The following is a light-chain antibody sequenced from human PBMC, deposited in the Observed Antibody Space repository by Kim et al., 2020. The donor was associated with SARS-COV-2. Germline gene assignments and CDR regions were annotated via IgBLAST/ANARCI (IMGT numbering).Light chain of an antibody. Sequence: GQTVTFSCSGSTSNIGTNTVNWYQQFPGAAPKLLIYSTNQRPSGVPGRFSGSKSGSSASLAISGLQSEDEADYYCAAWDESLNGVAFGGGTQLTVL. J-gene: IGLJ2*01. CDR2: STN. CDR3: AAWDESLNGVA. V-gene: IGLV1-44*01. CDR1: TSNIGTNT.